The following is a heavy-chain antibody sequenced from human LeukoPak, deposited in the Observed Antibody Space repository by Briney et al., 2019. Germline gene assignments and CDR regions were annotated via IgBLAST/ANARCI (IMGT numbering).Heavy chain of an antibody. J-gene: IGHJ4*02. D-gene: IGHD6-13*01. V-gene: IGHV4-4*07. CDR3: ARDLGQQLAYYFDY. CDR2: IYTSGST. Sequence: SETLSLTCTVSGGSISSYYWSWIRQPAGKGLEWIGRIYTSGSTNYNPSLKSRVTMSVDTSKSQFSLKLTSVTAADTAVYYCARDLGQQLAYYFDYWGQGTLVTVSS. CDR1: GGSISSYY.